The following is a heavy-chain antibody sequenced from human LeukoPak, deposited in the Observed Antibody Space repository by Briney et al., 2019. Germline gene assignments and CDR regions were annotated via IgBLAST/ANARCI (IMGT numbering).Heavy chain of an antibody. CDR1: GGSISTYY. CDR2: TYYSGST. Sequence: SETLSLTCTVSGGSISTYYWSWIRQPPGKGLEWIGYTYYSGSTNYNPSLKSGVTISVDTSKNQFSLKLSSVTAADTAVYYCARDGVYSGYDYYFDYWGQGTLVTVSS. D-gene: IGHD5-12*01. J-gene: IGHJ4*02. CDR3: ARDGVYSGYDYYFDY. V-gene: IGHV4-59*01.